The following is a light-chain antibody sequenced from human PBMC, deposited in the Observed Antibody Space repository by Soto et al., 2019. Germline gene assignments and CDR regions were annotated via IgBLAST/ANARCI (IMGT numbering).Light chain of an antibody. CDR1: QSVRSD. J-gene: IGKJ1*01. CDR2: GAS. V-gene: IGKV3-15*01. Sequence: VVMTQSPATVSVPPGETVTLSCRASQSVRSDVAWYQQRPGQAPRLLIFGASSRVADVPARFSGSGSGTDFTLTISSLQSEDFAVYHCQQYNTWPPWTFGQGTKVE. CDR3: QQYNTWPPWT.